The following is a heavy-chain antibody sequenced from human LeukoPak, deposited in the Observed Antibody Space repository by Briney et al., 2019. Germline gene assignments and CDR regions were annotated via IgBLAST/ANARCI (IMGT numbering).Heavy chain of an antibody. Sequence: PGGSLRLSCAASRFTFSSYAMSWVRQAPGKGLEWVSAISGSGGRTYYADSVKGWFTISRDNSKNTLSLQMNSLRDEDTATYYCAKEVYCGRDCYNPGYGVDVWGQGTTVTVSS. CDR1: RFTFSSYA. V-gene: IGHV3-23*01. CDR2: ISGSGGRT. D-gene: IGHD2-21*02. J-gene: IGHJ6*02. CDR3: AKEVYCGRDCYNPGYGVDV.